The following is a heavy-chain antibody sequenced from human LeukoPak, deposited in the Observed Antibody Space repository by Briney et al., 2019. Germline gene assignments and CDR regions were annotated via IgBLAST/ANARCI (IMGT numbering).Heavy chain of an antibody. V-gene: IGHV4-59*01. CDR3: ARSGGLYTSTWYFHR. D-gene: IGHD6-13*01. Sequence: SETPSLTCTVSGGSISSYYWSWIRQPPGEGLEWIGYIDYSGSTIHNPSLKSRVTISVNTSKNQFSLQLTSVTAADTAVYYCARSGGLYTSTWYFHRWGQGTLVTVSS. CDR2: IDYSGST. J-gene: IGHJ1*01. CDR1: GGSISSYY.